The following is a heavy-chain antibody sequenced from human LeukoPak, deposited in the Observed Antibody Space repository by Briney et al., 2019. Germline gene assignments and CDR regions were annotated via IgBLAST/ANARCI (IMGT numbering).Heavy chain of an antibody. D-gene: IGHD2-2*01. CDR2: ISAYNGNT. CDR1: GYTFTSYG. V-gene: IGHV1-18*01. J-gene: IGHJ4*02. CDR3: ARWLGVVPAADFDY. Sequence: ASVKVSCKASGYTFTSYGISWVRQAPGQGLEWMGWISAYNGNTNYAQKLQGRVTMTTDTSTSTAYMELRSLRSDDTAVYYCARWLGVVPAADFDYWGRGTLVTVSS.